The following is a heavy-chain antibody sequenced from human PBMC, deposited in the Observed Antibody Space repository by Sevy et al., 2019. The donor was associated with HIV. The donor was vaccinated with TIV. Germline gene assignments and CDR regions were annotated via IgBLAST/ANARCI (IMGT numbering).Heavy chain of an antibody. Sequence: GGSLRLSCAASGFTFSSYAMSWVRQAPGKGLEWVSSISSSSSYIYYADSVKGRFTISRDNAKNSLYLQMNSLRAEDTAVYYCAREGTYYDFWSGYQNDYWGQGTLVTVSS. CDR3: AREGTYYDFWSGYQNDY. CDR1: GFTFSSYA. CDR2: ISSSSSYI. J-gene: IGHJ4*02. D-gene: IGHD3-3*01. V-gene: IGHV3-21*01.